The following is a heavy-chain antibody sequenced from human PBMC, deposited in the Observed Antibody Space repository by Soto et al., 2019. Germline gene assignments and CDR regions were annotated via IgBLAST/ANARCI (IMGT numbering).Heavy chain of an antibody. D-gene: IGHD6-13*01. J-gene: IGHJ4*02. V-gene: IGHV3-48*03. CDR2: ISSSGSTI. CDR1: GFTFSSYE. CDR3: ARGLEAAAGPY. Sequence: GGSLRLSCAASGFTFSSYEMNWVRQAPGKGLEWVSYISSSGSTIYYADSVKGRFTISRDNAKNSLYLQMNSLRAEDTAVYYCARGLEAAAGPYWGQGTLVTVSS.